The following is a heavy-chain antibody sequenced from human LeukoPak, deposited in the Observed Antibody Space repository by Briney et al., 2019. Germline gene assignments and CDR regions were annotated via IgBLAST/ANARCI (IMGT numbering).Heavy chain of an antibody. J-gene: IGHJ4*02. CDR3: AKLYYYDSSGSFDY. CDR1: GFTFSNFP. V-gene: IGHV3-23*01. D-gene: IGHD3-22*01. Sequence: PGGSLRLSCAASGFTFSNFPMTWVRRAPGKGLESFSSISGSGGDTYYTDSVKGRFTISRDNLKNTLYLQMNSLRAEDTAVYYCAKLYYYDSSGSFDYWGQGTLVTVSS. CDR2: ISGSGGDT.